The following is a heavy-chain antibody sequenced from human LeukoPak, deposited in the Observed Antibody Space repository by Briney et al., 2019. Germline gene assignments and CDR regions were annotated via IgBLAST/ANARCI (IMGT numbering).Heavy chain of an antibody. CDR2: IYYSGST. D-gene: IGHD6-6*01. V-gene: IGHV4-59*08. CDR1: GGSISSYY. J-gene: IGHJ5*02. Sequence: PSETLSLTCTVSGGSISSYYWSWIRQPPGKGLEWIGYIYYSGSTNYNPSLKSRVTISVDTSKNQFSLKLNSVTAADTAVYYCARSTPPWDSSSTGAWFDPWGQGTLVTVSS. CDR3: ARSTPPWDSSSTGAWFDP.